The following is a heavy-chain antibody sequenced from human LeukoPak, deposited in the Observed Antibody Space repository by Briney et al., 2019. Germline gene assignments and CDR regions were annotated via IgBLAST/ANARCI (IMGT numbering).Heavy chain of an antibody. Sequence: SQTLSLTCTVSGGSISSGGYYWSWIRQPPGKGLEWIGYTYHSGSTYYNPSLKSRVTISVDRSKNQFSLKLSSVTAADTAVYYCARSGDYINYWGQGTLVTVSS. V-gene: IGHV4-30-2*01. J-gene: IGHJ4*02. D-gene: IGHD4-17*01. CDR3: ARSGDYINY. CDR1: GGSISSGGYY. CDR2: TYHSGST.